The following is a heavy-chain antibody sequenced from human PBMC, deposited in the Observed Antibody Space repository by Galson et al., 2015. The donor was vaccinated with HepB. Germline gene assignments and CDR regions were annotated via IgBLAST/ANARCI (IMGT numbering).Heavy chain of an antibody. CDR3: AKGYDILTGYYPYYFDY. D-gene: IGHD3-9*01. J-gene: IGHJ4*02. Sequence: SLRLSCAASGFTFSSYAMSWVRQAPGKGLEWVSAISGSGGSTYYADSVKGRFTISRDNSKNTLYLQMNSLRAEDTAVYYCAKGYDILTGYYPYYFDYWGQGTLVTVSS. CDR2: ISGSGGST. V-gene: IGHV3-23*01. CDR1: GFTFSSYA.